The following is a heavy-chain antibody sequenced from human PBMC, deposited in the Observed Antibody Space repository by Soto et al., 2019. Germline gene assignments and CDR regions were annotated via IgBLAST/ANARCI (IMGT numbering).Heavy chain of an antibody. CDR3: AGDQLCSGGSCYYPANEVYGMYV. D-gene: IGHD2-15*01. Sequence: QVQLVQSGSEVKKPGSSVKVSCKASGGTFSSYAISWVRQAPGQGLEWMGGIIPIFGTANYAQKFQGRVTITADESTSTAQMELGSLRSEATAVYYCAGDQLCSGGSCYYPANEVYGMYVWGQGTTVTVSS. CDR2: IIPIFGTA. CDR1: GGTFSSYA. V-gene: IGHV1-69*01. J-gene: IGHJ6*02.